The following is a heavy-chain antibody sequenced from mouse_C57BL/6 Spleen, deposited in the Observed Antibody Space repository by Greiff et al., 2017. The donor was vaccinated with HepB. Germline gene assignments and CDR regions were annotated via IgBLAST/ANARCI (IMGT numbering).Heavy chain of an antibody. D-gene: IGHD1-1*01. Sequence: EVKLQESGPELVKPGASVKISCKASGYSFTGYYMNWVKQSPEKSLEWIGEINPSTGGTTYNQKFKAKATLTVDKSSSTAYMQLKSLTSEDSAVYYCARGHYYGSSPYFDVWGTGTTVTVSS. CDR1: GYSFTGYY. V-gene: IGHV1-42*01. CDR2: INPSTGGT. J-gene: IGHJ1*03. CDR3: ARGHYYGSSPYFDV.